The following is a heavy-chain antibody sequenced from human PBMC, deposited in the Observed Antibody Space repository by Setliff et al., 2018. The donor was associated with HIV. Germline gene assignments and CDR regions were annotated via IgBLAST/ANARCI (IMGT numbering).Heavy chain of an antibody. D-gene: IGHD3-22*01. CDR3: VRMFNKFDSGFYYRGLDI. V-gene: IGHV4-39*01. CDR1: GGSISERGFY. Sequence: PEETLSLTCTVFGGSISERGFYWDWIRQSPGTGLEWIGSLHSDGTTYDNASLRSRLTMSVDTSKNQFSLRLTSVTAADTAIYYCVRMFNKFDSGFYYRGLDIWGQGTVVTVSS. J-gene: IGHJ3*02. CDR2: LHSDGTT.